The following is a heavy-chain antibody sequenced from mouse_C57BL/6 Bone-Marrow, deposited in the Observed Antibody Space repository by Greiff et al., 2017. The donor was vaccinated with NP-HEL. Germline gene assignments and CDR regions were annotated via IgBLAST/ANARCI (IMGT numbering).Heavy chain of an antibody. CDR2: IYPGDGDT. J-gene: IGHJ3*01. Sequence: QVQLKQSGAELVKPGASVKISCKASGYAFSSYWMNWVKQRPGKGLEWIGQIYPGDGDTYYNGKLKDQAPLTADKSSNTAYMQLSSHTSEDSAVYFCSRGAYWGTDPLVTVS. CDR1: GYAFSSYW. CDR3: SRGAY. V-gene: IGHV1-80*01.